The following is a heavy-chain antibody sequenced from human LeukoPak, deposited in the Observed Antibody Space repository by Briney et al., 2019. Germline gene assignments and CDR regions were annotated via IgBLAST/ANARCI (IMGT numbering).Heavy chain of an antibody. CDR2: ISYDGSNK. D-gene: IGHD6-19*01. CDR3: AKDLGSGWDFDY. CDR1: GFTFSSYG. V-gene: IGHV3-30*18. J-gene: IGHJ4*02. Sequence: PGRSLRLSCAASGFTFSSYGMHWVRQAPGKGLEWVAVISYDGSNKYYADSVKGRFTISRDNSKNTLYLRMNSLRAEDTAVYYCAKDLGSGWDFDYWGQGTLVTVSS.